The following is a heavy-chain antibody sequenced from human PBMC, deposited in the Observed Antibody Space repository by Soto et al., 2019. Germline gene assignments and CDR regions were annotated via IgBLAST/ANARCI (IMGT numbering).Heavy chain of an antibody. D-gene: IGHD3-3*01. CDR3: ARVTYYDFWSGYYPTYYYYYYMDV. J-gene: IGHJ6*03. CDR1: GGSISSGGYY. Sequence: QVQLQESGPGLVKPSQTLSLTCTVSGGSISSGGYYWSWIRQHPGKGLEWIGYIYYSGSTYYNPSLKSRVTISVDTSKNQFSLKLSSVTAGDTAVYYCARVTYYDFWSGYYPTYYYYYYMDVWGKGTTVTVSS. V-gene: IGHV4-31*03. CDR2: IYYSGST.